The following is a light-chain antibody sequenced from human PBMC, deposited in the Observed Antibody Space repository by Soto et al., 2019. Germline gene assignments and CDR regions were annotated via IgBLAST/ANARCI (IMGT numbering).Light chain of an antibody. CDR1: QVISSY. V-gene: IGKV1-9*01. Sequence: DLHFTQSPTFLSASVGDRFTITCRTSQVISSYFSWYQQKPGKAPRLLIYGATTLQSGVPSRFSGSGSGTEFTLTISSLQPEDFATYYCQQLNSYPPITLGQGTRLEIK. J-gene: IGKJ5*01. CDR2: GAT. CDR3: QQLNSYPPIT.